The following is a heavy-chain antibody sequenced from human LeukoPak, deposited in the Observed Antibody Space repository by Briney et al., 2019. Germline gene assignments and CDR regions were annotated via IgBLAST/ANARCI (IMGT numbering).Heavy chain of an antibody. D-gene: IGHD3-16*02. CDR1: GYSFTSYR. Sequence: GESLKISCKGSGYSFTSYRIGWVRQMPGKGLEWMGIIYPGDSDTRYSPSFQGQVTISADKSISTAYLQWSSLKASDTAMYYCARRRMITFGGVIVTWFDPWGQGTLVTVSS. J-gene: IGHJ5*02. CDR2: IYPGDSDT. CDR3: ARRRMITFGGVIVTWFDP. V-gene: IGHV5-51*01.